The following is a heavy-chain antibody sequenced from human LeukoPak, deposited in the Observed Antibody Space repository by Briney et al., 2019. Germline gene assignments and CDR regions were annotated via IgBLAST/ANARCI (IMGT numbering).Heavy chain of an antibody. CDR2: IYYSGST. D-gene: IGHD5-18*01. V-gene: IGHV4-39*01. J-gene: IGHJ5*02. CDR3: ARRGGYSYAFDP. Sequence: PSETLSLTCTVSGGXISSSSYYWGWIRQPPGKGLEWIGSIYYSGSTYYNPSLKSRVTISVDTSKNQFSLKLSSVTAADTAVYYCARRGGYSYAFDPWGQGTLVTVSS. CDR1: GGXISSSSYY.